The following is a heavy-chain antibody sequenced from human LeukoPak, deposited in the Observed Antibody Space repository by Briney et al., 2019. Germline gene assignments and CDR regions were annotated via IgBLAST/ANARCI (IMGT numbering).Heavy chain of an antibody. CDR2: ISSSSSTI. CDR3: AGVVGDSGSYLH. Sequence: GGSLRLSCAASGFTFSGYSMNWVRQAPGKGLEWFSYISSSSSTIHYADSVKGRFTISRDNVKNSLYLQMNSLRGEDTAVYYCAGVVGDSGSYLHWGQGTLVTVSS. CDR1: GFTFSGYS. D-gene: IGHD3-10*01. J-gene: IGHJ4*02. V-gene: IGHV3-48*01.